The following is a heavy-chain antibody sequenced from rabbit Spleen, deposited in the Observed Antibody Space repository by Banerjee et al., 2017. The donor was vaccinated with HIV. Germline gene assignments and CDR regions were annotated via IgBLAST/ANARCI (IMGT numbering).Heavy chain of an antibody. CDR3: SRDTCTSFSTYGFDL. CDR2: SYAGSSGSN. J-gene: IGHJ6*01. Sequence: QEQLVESGGGLVQPGASLKLTCTASGFSFNNSDDMCWVRQAPGKGLEWIACSYAGSSGSNSVSIWAKGRFSISKTSSTTVTLQMTSRTAAATATYFCSRDTCTSFSTYGFDLWGQGTLVTVS. D-gene: IGHD2-1*01. V-gene: IGHV1S45*01. CDR1: GFSFNNSDD.